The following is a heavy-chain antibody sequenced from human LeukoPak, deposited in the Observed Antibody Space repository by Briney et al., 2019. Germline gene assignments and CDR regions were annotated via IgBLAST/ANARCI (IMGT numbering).Heavy chain of an antibody. CDR3: ANHPRDFTGIVDYYYMDV. V-gene: IGHV3-30*18. Sequence: GGSLRLSCAASGFTFNSYGMHWVRLAPGKGVEWVAVLSYDGSNQYYIDSVKGRFAISRDNSRNPLYLQMNSLSAQDTAVYYCANHPRDFTGIVDYYYMDVWGKGTTVTVSS. CDR2: LSYDGSNQ. J-gene: IGHJ6*03. D-gene: IGHD3-16*02. CDR1: GFTFNSYG.